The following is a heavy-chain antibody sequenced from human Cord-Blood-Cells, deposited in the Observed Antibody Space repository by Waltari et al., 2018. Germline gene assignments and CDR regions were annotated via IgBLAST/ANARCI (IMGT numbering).Heavy chain of an antibody. CDR1: GYTFTSYG. D-gene: IGHD6-13*01. CDR3: ARGAAAGSYYYYGMDV. CDR2: ISAYNGNT. V-gene: IGHV1-18*01. Sequence: QVPLVQSGAEVKKPGASVKVSCKASGYTFTSYGISWVRQTTGQGLEWMGWISAYNGNTNYAQKLQGRVTMTTDTSTSTAYMELRSLRSDDTAVYYCARGAAAGSYYYYGMDVWGQGTTVTVSS. J-gene: IGHJ6*02.